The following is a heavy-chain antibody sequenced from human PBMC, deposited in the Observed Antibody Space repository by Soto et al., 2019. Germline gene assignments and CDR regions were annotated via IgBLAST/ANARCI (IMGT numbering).Heavy chain of an antibody. D-gene: IGHD3-16*01. CDR2: ISGSSGNA. V-gene: IGHV1-18*01. Sequence: QVQLVQSGAEVKNPGASVKVSCKTSGYTFTKYGVVWVRQAPGQGLEWMGWISGSSGNANYAEKVQGRITLTTDTTTSTANIELRSLRSDDTAVYYCAREMAGLGGEYDYWGQGTLVTVSS. CDR3: AREMAGLGGEYDY. CDR1: GYTFTKYG. J-gene: IGHJ4*02.